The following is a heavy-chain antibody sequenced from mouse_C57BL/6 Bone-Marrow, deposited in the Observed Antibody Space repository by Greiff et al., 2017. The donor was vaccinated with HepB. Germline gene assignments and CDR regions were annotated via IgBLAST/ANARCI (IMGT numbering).Heavy chain of an antibody. J-gene: IGHJ3*01. V-gene: IGHV14-4*01. Sequence: EVQLQQSGAELVRPGASVKLSCTASGFNIKDDYMHWVKQRPEQGLEWIGWIDPENGDTEYASKFQGKATITAYTSSNTAYLQRSILTSEDAAIYYCTTGGWLWFAYWGQGTLVTVSA. CDR1: GFNIKDDY. CDR3: TTGGWLWFAY. CDR2: IDPENGDT.